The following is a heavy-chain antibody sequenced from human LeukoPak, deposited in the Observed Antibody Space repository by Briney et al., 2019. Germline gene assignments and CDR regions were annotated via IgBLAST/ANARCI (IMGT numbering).Heavy chain of an antibody. Sequence: SETLSLTCAVYGGSFSGYYWSWIRQPPGKGLEWIGEINHSGSTNYNPSLKSRVTISVDTSKNQFSLKLSSVTAADTAVHYCARGPLWFGELRGYYYGMDVWGQGTTVTVSS. J-gene: IGHJ6*02. D-gene: IGHD3-10*01. CDR2: INHSGST. V-gene: IGHV4-34*01. CDR1: GGSFSGYY. CDR3: ARGPLWFGELRGYYYGMDV.